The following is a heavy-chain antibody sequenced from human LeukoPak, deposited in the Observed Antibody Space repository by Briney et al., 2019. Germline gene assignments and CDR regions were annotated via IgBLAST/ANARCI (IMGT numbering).Heavy chain of an antibody. CDR3: ARVNSSGPALDY. Sequence: SETLSLTCAVSVGSISRGGYYCSSSRQHPGKGVERIGCIYYSGSTYNNPSLKRRVPRSVDTSKIQFSLKLSSVTAADTAVYYCARVNSSGPALDYWGQGTLVTVSS. V-gene: IGHV4-31*11. D-gene: IGHD3-22*01. CDR1: VGSISRGGYY. CDR2: IYYSGST. J-gene: IGHJ4*02.